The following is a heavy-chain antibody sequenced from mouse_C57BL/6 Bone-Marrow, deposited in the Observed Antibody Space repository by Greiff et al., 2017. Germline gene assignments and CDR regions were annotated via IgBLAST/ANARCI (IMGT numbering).Heavy chain of an antibody. CDR3: SEDSAVYYCACNDYYGRERD. D-gene: IGHD1-1*01. CDR1: YTFSRRVH. CDR2: GQGLEWTG. V-gene: IGHV1-87*01. J-gene: IGHJ2*01. Sequence: QVQLQQSGPELARPWASVKISCQAFYTFSRRVHFAIRDTNYWMQWVKQRPGQGLEWTGAIYPGNGDTSYNQKLKGKATLTADKSSGTAYMQLISLTSEDSAVYYCACNDYYGRERDWGQGTTLTVSS.